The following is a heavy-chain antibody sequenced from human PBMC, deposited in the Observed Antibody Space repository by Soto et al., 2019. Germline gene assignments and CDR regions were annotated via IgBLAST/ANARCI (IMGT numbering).Heavy chain of an antibody. V-gene: IGHV1-18*01. CDR3: ARATVYYDSSGYYGFDY. Sequence: QVQLVQSGAEVKKPGASVKVSCKASGYTFTSYGISWVRQAHGQGLEWMGWISAYNGNANYAQKLQGRVTMTTDTATSTAYMALRIPRSDDTAVYYCARATVYYDSSGYYGFDYWGQGTLVTVSS. CDR1: GYTFTSYG. J-gene: IGHJ4*02. D-gene: IGHD3-22*01. CDR2: ISAYNGNA.